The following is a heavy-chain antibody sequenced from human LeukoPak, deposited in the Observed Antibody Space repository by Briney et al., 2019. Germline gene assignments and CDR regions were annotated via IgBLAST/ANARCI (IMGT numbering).Heavy chain of an antibody. Sequence: GGSLRLSCAASGFTFSSYEMNWVRQAPGKGLVWVSRINSDGSSTSYADSVKGRFTISRDNAKNTLYLQVNSLRAEDTAVYYCARVTIFGAVIEAFDYWGQGTLVTVSS. V-gene: IGHV3-74*01. CDR3: ARVTIFGAVIEAFDY. CDR1: GFTFSSYE. CDR2: INSDGSST. J-gene: IGHJ4*02. D-gene: IGHD3-3*01.